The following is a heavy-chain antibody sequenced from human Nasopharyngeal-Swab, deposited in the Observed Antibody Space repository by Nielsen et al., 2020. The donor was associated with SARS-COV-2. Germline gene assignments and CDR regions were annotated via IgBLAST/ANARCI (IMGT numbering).Heavy chain of an antibody. Sequence: WIRPPPGKGLEWVAVIWYDGSNKYYADSVKGRFTISRDNSKNTLYLQMNSLRAEDTAVYYCASTDSYYYYYMDVWGKGTTVTVSS. CDR2: IWYDGSNK. V-gene: IGHV3-33*01. CDR3: ASTDSYYYYYMDV. D-gene: IGHD2-15*01. J-gene: IGHJ6*03.